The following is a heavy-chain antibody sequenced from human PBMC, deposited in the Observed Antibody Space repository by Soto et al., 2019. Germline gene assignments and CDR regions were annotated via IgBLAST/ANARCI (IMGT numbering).Heavy chain of an antibody. CDR1: GYTFKDYD. Sequence: QVQLLQSGAEVKKPGTSVRVSCRASGYTFKDYDINWVRRAPGQGLEWMGWMNPNSGNTAYARKFHDRITMTRSVSARTAFMQLSSLTPEDTAVYYCARRMTWSLWCFDLWGRGTQVTVSS. V-gene: IGHV1-8*01. CDR2: MNPNSGNT. CDR3: ARRMTWSLWCFDL. J-gene: IGHJ2*01. D-gene: IGHD3-3*01.